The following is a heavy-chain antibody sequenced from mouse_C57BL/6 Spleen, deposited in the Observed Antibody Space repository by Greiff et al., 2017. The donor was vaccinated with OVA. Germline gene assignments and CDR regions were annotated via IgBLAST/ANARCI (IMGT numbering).Heavy chain of an antibody. CDR2: IDPDSGGT. CDR3: ARSDYYGSSYWYFDV. D-gene: IGHD1-1*01. Sequence: QVQLKQPGAELVKPGASVKLSCKASGYTFTSYWMHRVKPRPGRGLEWIGRIDPDSGGTKYNEKFKSKATLTVDKPSSTAYMQLSSLTSEDSAVYYCARSDYYGSSYWYFDVWGTGTTVTVSS. J-gene: IGHJ1*03. CDR1: GYTFTSYW. V-gene: IGHV1-72*01.